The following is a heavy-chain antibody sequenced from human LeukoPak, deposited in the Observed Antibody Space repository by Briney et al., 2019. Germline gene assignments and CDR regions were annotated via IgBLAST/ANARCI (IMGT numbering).Heavy chain of an antibody. CDR1: GFTFSSYS. J-gene: IGHJ4*02. CDR3: ARDPPITGPFEY. V-gene: IGHV3-48*02. D-gene: IGHD5-24*01. CDR2: ISSSGTTK. Sequence: GGSLRLSCAASGFTFSSYSMNWVRQAPGRGLEWVSYISSSGTTKFYADSVEGRFTISRDNAKNSVYLQMNSLRDEDTAVYFCARDPPITGPFEYWGQGTLVTVSS.